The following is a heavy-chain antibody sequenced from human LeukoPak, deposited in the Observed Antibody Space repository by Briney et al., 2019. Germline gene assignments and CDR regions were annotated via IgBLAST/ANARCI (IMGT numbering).Heavy chain of an antibody. D-gene: IGHD3-22*01. J-gene: IGHJ2*01. CDR1: SGSITNYY. V-gene: IGHV4-59*01. CDR3: ARTEKNYYDSSGYYPTWYFDL. Sequence: PSETLSLTCTVSSGSITNYYWSWIRQPPGKELEWIGYIYYSGNTNYDPSLQSRVTISVDTSKNQFSLKLSSVTAADTAVYYCARTEKNYYDSSGYYPTWYFDLWGRGTLVTVSS. CDR2: IYYSGNT.